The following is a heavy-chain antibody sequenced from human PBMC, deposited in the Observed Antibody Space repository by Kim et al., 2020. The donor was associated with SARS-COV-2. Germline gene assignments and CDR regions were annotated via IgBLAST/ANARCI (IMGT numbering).Heavy chain of an antibody. CDR3: ARGDYGVG. D-gene: IGHD4-17*01. J-gene: IGHJ4*02. CDR1: GGSFSGYY. V-gene: IGHV4-34*01. Sequence: SETLSLTCAVYGGSFSGYYWSWIRQPPGKGLEWIGEINHSGSTNYNPSLKSRVTISVDTSKNQFSLKLSSVTAADTAVYYCARGDYGVGWGQGTLVTVSS. CDR2: INHSGST.